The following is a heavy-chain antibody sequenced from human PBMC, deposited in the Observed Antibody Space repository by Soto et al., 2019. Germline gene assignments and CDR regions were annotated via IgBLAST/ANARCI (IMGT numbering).Heavy chain of an antibody. D-gene: IGHD1-1*01. Sequence: PGGSLRLSCAASGFTFSSYGMHWVRQAPGKGLEWVAVISYDGSNKYYADSVKGRFTISRDNSKNTLYLQMNSLRAEDTAVYYCAKSGDVYNYLDYWGQGTLVTVSS. CDR1: GFTFSSYG. CDR3: AKSGDVYNYLDY. CDR2: ISYDGSNK. V-gene: IGHV3-30*18. J-gene: IGHJ4*02.